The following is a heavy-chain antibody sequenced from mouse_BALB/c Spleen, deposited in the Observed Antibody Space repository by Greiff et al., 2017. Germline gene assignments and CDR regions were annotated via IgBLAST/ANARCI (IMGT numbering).Heavy chain of an antibody. V-gene: IGHV6-6*02. Sequence: EVMLVESGGGLVQPGGSMKLSCVASGFTFSSYWMSWVRQSPEKGLEWVAEIRLKSDNYATHYAESVKGKFTISRDDSKSRLYLQMNSLRAEDTGIYYCTRYRYPFAYWGQGTLVTVSA. J-gene: IGHJ3*01. CDR2: IRLKSDNYAT. CDR3: TRYRYPFAY. CDR1: GFTFSSYW. D-gene: IGHD2-14*01.